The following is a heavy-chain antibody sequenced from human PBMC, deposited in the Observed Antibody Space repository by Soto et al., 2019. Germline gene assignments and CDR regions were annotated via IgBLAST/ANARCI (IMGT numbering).Heavy chain of an antibody. CDR2: ISYDGSNK. V-gene: IGHV3-30*18. J-gene: IGHJ6*02. Sequence: QVQLVESGGGVDQPGRSLRLSCAASGFTFSSYGMHWVRQAPGKGLEWVAVISYDGSNKYYADSVKGRFTISRDNSKNTLYLQMNSLRAEDTAVYYCAKQGIAAPGGMEVWGQGTTVTVSS. D-gene: IGHD6-13*01. CDR1: GFTFSSYG. CDR3: AKQGIAAPGGMEV.